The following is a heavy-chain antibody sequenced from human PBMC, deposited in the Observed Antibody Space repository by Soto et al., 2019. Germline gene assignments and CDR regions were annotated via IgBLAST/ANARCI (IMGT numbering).Heavy chain of an antibody. D-gene: IGHD2-2*02. V-gene: IGHV4-4*07. Sequence: SETPSLTCTVSGGSISSYYWSWIRQPAGKGLEWIGRIYTSGSTNYNPSLKSRVTMSVDTSKNQFSLKLSSVTAADTAVYYCAREGYCSSNSCYKEGECYYGMDVWGQGTKVTVYS. CDR3: AREGYCSSNSCYKEGECYYGMDV. CDR2: IYTSGST. J-gene: IGHJ6*02. CDR1: GGSISSYY.